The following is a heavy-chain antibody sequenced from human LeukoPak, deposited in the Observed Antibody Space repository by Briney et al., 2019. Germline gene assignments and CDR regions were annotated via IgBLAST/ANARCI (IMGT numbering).Heavy chain of an antibody. Sequence: GESLKISCKGSGYSLTSYWIGWVRQVPGKGLEWMGIIYPGDSDTRYSPSFQGQVTISADKSISTAYLQWSSLKASDTAMYYCARRGYYYDSSGYYNYWGQGTLVTASS. D-gene: IGHD3-22*01. CDR2: IYPGDSDT. V-gene: IGHV5-51*01. J-gene: IGHJ4*02. CDR3: ARRGYYYDSSGYYNY. CDR1: GYSLTSYW.